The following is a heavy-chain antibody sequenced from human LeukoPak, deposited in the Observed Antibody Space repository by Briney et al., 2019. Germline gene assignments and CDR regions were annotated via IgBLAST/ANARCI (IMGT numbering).Heavy chain of an antibody. CDR1: GFTFSSHS. D-gene: IGHD4-17*01. CDR3: ARGPRDYGDYGAFDI. CDR2: ISSSRSYI. V-gene: IGHV3-21*01. Sequence: TGGSLRLSCAASGFTFSSHSMSWVRQAPGKGLEWVSFISSSRSYIYYPDSVKGRFTISRDNAKSSLYLQMNSLRAEDTAVYHCARGPRDYGDYGAFDIWGQGTMVTVSS. J-gene: IGHJ3*02.